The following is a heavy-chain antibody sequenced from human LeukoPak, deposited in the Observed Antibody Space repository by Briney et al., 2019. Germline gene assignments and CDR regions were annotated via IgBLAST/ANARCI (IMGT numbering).Heavy chain of an antibody. CDR2: IYPSNSYT. Sequence: GEFLKTSCKGSGYRLTNYWIGLGRQIPGEGVEGMLIIYPSNSYTRYSTSFEGQVSISADKSISAAYLQWSSMKASDTVMYYCARQSSTAYYDSSGLPYDTFDIWGQGKMVTVSS. J-gene: IGHJ3*02. CDR3: ARQSSTAYYDSSGLPYDTFDI. CDR1: GYRLTNYW. V-gene: IGHV5-51*01. D-gene: IGHD3-22*01.